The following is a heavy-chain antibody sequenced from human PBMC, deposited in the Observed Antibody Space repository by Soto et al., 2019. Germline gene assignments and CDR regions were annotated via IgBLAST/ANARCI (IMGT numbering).Heavy chain of an antibody. J-gene: IGHJ2*01. Sequence: PGGSLRLSCGASGITFSICLMSWVRQAPGKGLEWVASISQDGTDTDYVDSVKGRFAISRDNPKNSLYLQMNSLRADDTAVYYCARDPLSYGDYAQTYWYFDLWGRGTRVTVSS. CDR1: GITFSICL. V-gene: IGHV3-7*01. D-gene: IGHD4-17*01. CDR2: ISQDGTDT. CDR3: ARDPLSYGDYAQTYWYFDL.